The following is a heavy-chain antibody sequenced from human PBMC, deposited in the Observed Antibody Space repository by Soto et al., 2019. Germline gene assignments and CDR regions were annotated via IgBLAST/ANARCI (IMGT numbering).Heavy chain of an antibody. D-gene: IGHD1-26*01. CDR1: GGSISSGDYY. J-gene: IGHJ5*02. CDR2: IYYSGST. V-gene: IGHV4-30-4*01. Sequence: SETLSLTCTVSGGSISSGDYYWSWIRQPPGKGLEWIGYIYYSGSTYYNPSLKSRVTISVDTPKNQFSLKLSSVTAADTAVYYCARAQGRNWFDPWGQGTLVTVSS. CDR3: ARAQGRNWFDP.